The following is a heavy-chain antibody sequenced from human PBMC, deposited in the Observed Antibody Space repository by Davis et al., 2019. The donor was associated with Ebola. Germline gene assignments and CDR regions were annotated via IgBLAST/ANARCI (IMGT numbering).Heavy chain of an antibody. CDR3: ARVRYRLLCPCYYGMDV. Sequence: MPSETLSLTCAVSGGSISSSNWWSWVRQPPGKGLEWIGEIYHSGSTNYNPSLKSRDTISVDKSKNQFSLKLSSVTAADTAVYYCARVRYRLLCPCYYGMDVWGQGTTVTVSS. CDR1: GGSISSSNW. J-gene: IGHJ6*02. V-gene: IGHV4-4*02. D-gene: IGHD2-2*01. CDR2: IYHSGST.